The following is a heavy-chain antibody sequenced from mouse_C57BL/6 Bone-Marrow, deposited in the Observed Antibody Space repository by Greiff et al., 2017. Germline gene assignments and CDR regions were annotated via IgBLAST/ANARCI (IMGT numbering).Heavy chain of an antibody. CDR1: GYTFTSYW. CDR2: IDPSDSYT. D-gene: IGHD3-2*02. Sequence: QVQLQQPGAELVMPGASVKLSCKASGYTFTSYWMHWVKQRPGQGLEWIGEIDPSDSYTNYNQKFKGKSTLTVDKSSSTAYMQLSSLTSEDSAVYYCARGPAQDWFAYWGQGTLVTVSA. V-gene: IGHV1-69*01. CDR3: ARGPAQDWFAY. J-gene: IGHJ3*01.